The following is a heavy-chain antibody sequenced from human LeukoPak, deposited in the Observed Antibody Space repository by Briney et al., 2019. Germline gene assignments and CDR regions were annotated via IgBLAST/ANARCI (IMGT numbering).Heavy chain of an antibody. D-gene: IGHD3-16*01. CDR1: GGSISSGDYY. CDR3: ARNLIGSFDY. CDR2: IYYSGST. J-gene: IGHJ4*02. V-gene: IGHV4-30-4*08. Sequence: SETLSLTCTVSGGSISSGDYYWSWIRQPPGKGLEWIGYIYYSGSTYYNPSLQSRVTISVDTSKNQFSLKLSSVTAADTAVYYCARNLIGSFDYWGQGTLVTVSS.